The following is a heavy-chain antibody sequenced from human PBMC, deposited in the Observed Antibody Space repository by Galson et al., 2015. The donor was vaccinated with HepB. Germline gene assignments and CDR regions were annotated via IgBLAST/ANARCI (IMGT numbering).Heavy chain of an antibody. J-gene: IGHJ6*02. CDR3: AGPPQTVGSGLSFAV. CDR1: GYTFTDYY. V-gene: IGHV1-2*06. Sequence: SVKVSCKAFGYTFTDYYMHWVRQAPGQGLEWMGRINPNSGGTNYAQKFQGRVTMTRDTSISTAYMELSRLRFDDTAVYYCAGPPQTVGSGLSFAVWGPGTTVTVSS. CDR2: INPNSGGT. D-gene: IGHD6-19*01.